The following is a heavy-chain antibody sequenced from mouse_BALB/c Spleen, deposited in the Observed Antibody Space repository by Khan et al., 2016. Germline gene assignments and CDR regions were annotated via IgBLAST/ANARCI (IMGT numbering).Heavy chain of an antibody. CDR2: INPYNGDT. V-gene: IGHV1-37*01. CDR1: GYSFTGYF. CDR3: GRGGFRYDDFDY. Sequence: VQLKESGPELVKPGASVKISCKASGYSFTGYFMNWVKQSHGKSLEWIGRINPYNGDTFYNQKFKGKATLTVATSSSPAHMELLSLTSEDSAVYYCGRGGFRYDDFDYWRHGTTLTVSS. J-gene: IGHJ2*01. D-gene: IGHD2-14*01.